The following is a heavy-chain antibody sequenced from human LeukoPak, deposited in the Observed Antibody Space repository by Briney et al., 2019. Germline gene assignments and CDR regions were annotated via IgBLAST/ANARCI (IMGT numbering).Heavy chain of an antibody. J-gene: IGHJ3*02. Sequence: PSETLSLTCTVSGGSISSTSYYWGWIRQPPGKGLEWIGSIYYSGSTYYNPSLRSRVTISVDTSKNQFSLKPNSVTAADTAVYYCARDISVTMIVVAPGAAFDIWGQGTMVTVSS. D-gene: IGHD3-22*01. CDR3: ARDISVTMIVVAPGAAFDI. CDR1: GGSISSTSYY. CDR2: IYYSGST. V-gene: IGHV4-39*07.